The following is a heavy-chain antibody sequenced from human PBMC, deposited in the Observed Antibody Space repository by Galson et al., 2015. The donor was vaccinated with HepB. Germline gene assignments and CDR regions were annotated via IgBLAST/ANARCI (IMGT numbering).Heavy chain of an antibody. CDR3: ARGDIVVGPFDY. Sequence: SVKVSCKASGGTFSSYAISWVRQAPGQGLEWMGGIIPIFGTANYAQKFRGRVTITADESTSTAYMELSSLRSEDTAVYYCARGDIVVGPFDYWGQGTLVTVSS. J-gene: IGHJ4*02. CDR1: GGTFSSYA. D-gene: IGHD2-15*01. V-gene: IGHV1-69*13. CDR2: IIPIFGTA.